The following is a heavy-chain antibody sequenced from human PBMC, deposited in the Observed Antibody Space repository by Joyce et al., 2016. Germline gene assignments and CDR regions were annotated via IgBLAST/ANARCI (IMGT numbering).Heavy chain of an antibody. CDR1: GFTFSNYA. CDR2: MSYDGKND. V-gene: IGHV3-30*04. J-gene: IGHJ3*01. Sequence: QVQLVESGGGVVQPGKSLRLSCAASGFTFSNYAMHWVRQAPGKVLAWLAVMSYDGKNDYSADSVKGRFTFSRDKSKRTLYLQMNSLRAEDTALYYCARGPPINLWFSPRAFDVWGQGTMVTVSS. D-gene: IGHD5-18*01. CDR3: ARGPPINLWFSPRAFDV.